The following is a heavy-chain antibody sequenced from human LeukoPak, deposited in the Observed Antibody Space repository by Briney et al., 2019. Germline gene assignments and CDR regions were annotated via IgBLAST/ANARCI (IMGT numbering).Heavy chain of an antibody. J-gene: IGHJ4*02. Sequence: PGGSLRLSCAASGFTVSSNYMSWVRQTPGKGLEWVSVIYSGGSTYYADSVKGRFTISRDNSKNSLYLQMNSLRTEDTALYYCAKGVDIVATTFDYWGQGTLVTVSS. D-gene: IGHD5-12*01. CDR1: GFTVSSNY. CDR2: IYSGGST. CDR3: AKGVDIVATTFDY. V-gene: IGHV3-53*05.